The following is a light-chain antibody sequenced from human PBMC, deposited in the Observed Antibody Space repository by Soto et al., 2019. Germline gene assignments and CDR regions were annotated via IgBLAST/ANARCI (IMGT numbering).Light chain of an antibody. CDR1: QSISNW. J-gene: IGKJ1*01. CDR2: HAS. V-gene: IGKV1-5*01. Sequence: DIQMTQSPSTLPASVGDRVTITCRASQSISNWLAWYQQKQGTAPKLLIYHASTLESGVPSRFSGSGSGTAFSSTISRLQPDDFATYYGQQYNTYSFGQGTKVEIK. CDR3: QQYNTYS.